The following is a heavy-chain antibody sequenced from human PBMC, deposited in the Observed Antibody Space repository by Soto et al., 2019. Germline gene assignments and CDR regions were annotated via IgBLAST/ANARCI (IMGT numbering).Heavy chain of an antibody. J-gene: IGHJ4*02. CDR1: GGSISSGGYY. V-gene: IGHV4-31*03. CDR2: IYYSGST. D-gene: IGHD3-10*01. Sequence: SETLSLTCTVSGGSISSGGYYWSWIRQHPGKGLEWIGYIYYSGSTYYNPSLKSRVTISVDTSKNQFSLKLSSVTAADTAVYYCAMLRITMVRGVDFWGQGTLVTVSS. CDR3: AMLRITMVRGVDF.